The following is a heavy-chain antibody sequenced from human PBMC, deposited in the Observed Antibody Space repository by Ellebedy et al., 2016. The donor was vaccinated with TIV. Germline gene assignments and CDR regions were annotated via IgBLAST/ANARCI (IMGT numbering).Heavy chain of an antibody. J-gene: IGHJ3*02. CDR1: EYRFTNYW. Sequence: GESLKISCQGSEYRFTNYWIGWVRQMPGKGLEWMGMVYPGDSETRYSPSFQGQVTVSVDKSIRTAYLQWSSLRASDTAMYYCARRLDSHGYDAFDIWGQGTMVTVSS. CDR2: VYPGDSET. V-gene: IGHV5-51*01. D-gene: IGHD5-18*01. CDR3: ARRLDSHGYDAFDI.